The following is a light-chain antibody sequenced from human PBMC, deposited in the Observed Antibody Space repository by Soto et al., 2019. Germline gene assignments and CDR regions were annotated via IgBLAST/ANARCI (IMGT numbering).Light chain of an antibody. J-gene: IGKJ1*01. CDR2: GAS. Sequence: EIVMTQSSATLSVSPGDRATLSCRASQSVRINLARYQQKPGQAPRLLIYGASTSATGAPDRFSGSTSGTKFPLNISALQSEDFAVYYCQHYNDWPPRTCAQGTKVDIK. V-gene: IGKV3-15*01. CDR3: QHYNDWPPRT. CDR1: QSVRIN.